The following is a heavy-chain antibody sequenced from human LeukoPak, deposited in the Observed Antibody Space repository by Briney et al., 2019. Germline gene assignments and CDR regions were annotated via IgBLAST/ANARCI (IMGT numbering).Heavy chain of an antibody. V-gene: IGHV1-69*13. J-gene: IGHJ6*03. D-gene: IGHD4-17*01. CDR3: ARGPYGVYSGDYYYYYMDV. CDR1: GGTFSSYV. Sequence: EASVKVSCKASGGTFSSYVINWVRQAPGQGLEWMGGIISRFGTPNYAQKFQGRVTITADESTSTAYMELSSLRSEDTAVYYCARGPYGVYSGDYYYYYMDVWGKGTTVTISS. CDR2: IISRFGTP.